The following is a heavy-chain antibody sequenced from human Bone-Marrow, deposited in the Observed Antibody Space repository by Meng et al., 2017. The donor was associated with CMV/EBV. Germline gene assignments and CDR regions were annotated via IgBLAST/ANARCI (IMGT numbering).Heavy chain of an antibody. D-gene: IGHD6-19*01. Sequence: QLPLELCGPALLTPSETLSRTGASYGGSFSGYYWSWIRQPPGKGLEWIGEINHSGSTNYNPSLKSRVTISVDTSKNQFSLKLSSVTAADTAVYYCARAQAVAGRFCVYWGQGTLVTVSS. CDR3: ARAQAVAGRFCVY. CDR1: GGSFSGYY. J-gene: IGHJ4*02. CDR2: INHSGST. V-gene: IGHV4-34*01.